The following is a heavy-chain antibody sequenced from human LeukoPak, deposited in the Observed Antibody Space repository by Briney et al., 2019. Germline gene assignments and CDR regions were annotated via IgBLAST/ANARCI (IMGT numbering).Heavy chain of an antibody. CDR1: GYTFTSYY. J-gene: IGHJ4*02. V-gene: IGHV1-46*01. CDR2: INPSGGST. CDR3: ARDHSGWYDY. D-gene: IGHD6-19*01. Sequence: GASAKVSCKSSGYTFTSYYMHWVRQAPGQGLEWMGIINPSGGSTSYAQKFQGRVTMTRDTSTSTVYMELSSLRSEDTAVYYCARDHSGWYDYWGQGTLVTVSS.